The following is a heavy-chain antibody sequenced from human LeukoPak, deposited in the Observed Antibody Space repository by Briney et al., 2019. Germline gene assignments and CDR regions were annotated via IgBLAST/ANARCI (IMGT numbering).Heavy chain of an antibody. V-gene: IGHV3-7*03. J-gene: IGHJ4*02. D-gene: IGHD2-2*01. CDR1: GFTFHAYW. CDR2: IKQDGSEK. CDR3: ARDYCTTTSCLDY. Sequence: PGGSLRLSCATSGFTFHAYWMSWVRQTPGKGLEWVANIKQDGSEKFYVDSVKGRFTISRDNAKNSLYLQMNSLRGDDTAFYYCARDYCTTTSCLDYWGQGTLVTVSS.